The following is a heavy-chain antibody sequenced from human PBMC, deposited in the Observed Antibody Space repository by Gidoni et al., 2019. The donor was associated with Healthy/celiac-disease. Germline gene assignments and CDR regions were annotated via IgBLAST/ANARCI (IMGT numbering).Heavy chain of an antibody. CDR2: ISGSGGSI. V-gene: IGHV3-23*01. D-gene: IGHD3-22*01. Sequence: EVQLLESWGGLVQPGGSLILSCAASGFTFSSYAMSWVRQAPGKGLEWVSAISGSGGSIYYADSVKGRFTISRDNSKNTLYLKMNSLRAEDTAVYYCAKDGNYYDSSGYYYYWGQGTLVTVSS. CDR1: GFTFSSYA. J-gene: IGHJ4*02. CDR3: AKDGNYYDSSGYYYY.